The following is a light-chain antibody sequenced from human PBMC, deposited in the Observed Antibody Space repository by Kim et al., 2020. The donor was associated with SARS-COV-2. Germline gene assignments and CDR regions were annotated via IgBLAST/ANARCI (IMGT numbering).Light chain of an antibody. CDR1: ALPQQY. J-gene: IGLJ2*01. Sequence: PGQTARITCSGDALPQQYAYWYQQKPGQAPVLVIYKDSERPSGIPERFSGSSSGTTVTLTISGVQAEDEADYYCQSADSSGTPLVVFGGGTQLTVL. CDR3: QSADSSGTPLVV. V-gene: IGLV3-25*03. CDR2: KDS.